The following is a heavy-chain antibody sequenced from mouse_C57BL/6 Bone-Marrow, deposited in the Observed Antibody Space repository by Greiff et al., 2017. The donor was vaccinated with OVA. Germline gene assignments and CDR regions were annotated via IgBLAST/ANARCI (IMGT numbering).Heavy chain of an antibody. CDR1: GYTFTDYY. CDR2: IYPGSGNT. V-gene: IGHV1-84*01. CDR3: AREDDGYYVLFAH. Sequence: LMESGPELVKPGASVKISCKASGYTFTDYYINWVKQRPGQGLEWIGWIYPGSGNTKYNEKLKGKATLTVDTSSSTAYMQLSSLTSEDSAVYFCAREDDGYYVLFAHWGQGTLVTVSA. J-gene: IGHJ3*01. D-gene: IGHD2-3*01.